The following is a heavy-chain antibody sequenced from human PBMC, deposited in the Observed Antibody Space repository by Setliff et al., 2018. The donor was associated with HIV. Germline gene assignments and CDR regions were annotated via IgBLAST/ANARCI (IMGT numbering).Heavy chain of an antibody. CDR3: AILADWLDGFDI. Sequence: ETLSLTCGVSGYSVNSDYYWGWIRQSPGKGLEWLANIKQDGSETYYVDSVGGRFTISRDNAKNLLYLQMNSLRAEDTALYYCAILADWLDGFDIWGQGTMVTVSS. CDR2: IKQDGSET. J-gene: IGHJ3*02. V-gene: IGHV3-7*01. D-gene: IGHD2-21*01. CDR1: GYSVNSDY.